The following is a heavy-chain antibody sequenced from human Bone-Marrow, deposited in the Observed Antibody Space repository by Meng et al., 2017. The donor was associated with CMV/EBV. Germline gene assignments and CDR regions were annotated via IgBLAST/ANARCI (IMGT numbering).Heavy chain of an antibody. J-gene: IGHJ4*02. CDR2: ISWNSGSI. V-gene: IGHV3-9*01. Sequence: SLKISCAASGFTFDDYAMHWVRQAPGKGLDWVSGISWNSGSIGYADSVKGRFTISRDNAKNSLYLQMNSLRAEDTALYYCAKDTTGLATLGLFDYWGQGTLVTFSS. CDR1: GFTFDDYA. CDR3: AKDTTGLATLGLFDY. D-gene: IGHD1-1*01.